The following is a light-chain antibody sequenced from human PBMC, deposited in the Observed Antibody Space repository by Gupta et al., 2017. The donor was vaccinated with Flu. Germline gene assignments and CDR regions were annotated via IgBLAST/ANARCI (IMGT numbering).Light chain of an antibody. CDR3: QQRSNWPSAT. J-gene: IGKJ2*01. CDR1: QSVSNY. V-gene: IGKV3-11*01. Sequence: GERATLSCRASQSVSNYLAWYQQKPGQAPRLLIYDASNRATGIPARFSGSGSGTDFTLTISSLEPEDFAVYYCQQRSNWPSATFGQGTKLEIK. CDR2: DAS.